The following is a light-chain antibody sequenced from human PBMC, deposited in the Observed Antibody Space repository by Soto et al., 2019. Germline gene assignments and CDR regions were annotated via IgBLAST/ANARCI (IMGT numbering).Light chain of an antibody. J-gene: IGKJ3*01. V-gene: IGKV1-33*01. CDR3: QQSDNLPDFT. Sequence: DIQVTQSPPSLSASVGDRVTVTCQASQDSNTFLNWFQQRPGEAPKLLIYATSNLEQGVPSRVSGRQSGTDFILSISSLQPEDVGTYYCQQSDNLPDFTFGPGTKVNI. CDR1: QDSNTF. CDR2: ATS.